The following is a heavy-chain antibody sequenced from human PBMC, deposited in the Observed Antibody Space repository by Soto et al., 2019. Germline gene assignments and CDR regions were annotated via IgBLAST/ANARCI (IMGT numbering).Heavy chain of an antibody. J-gene: IGHJ4*02. CDR1: GFSFSSYG. Sequence: QVQLVESGGGVVQPGRSLRLSCAASGFSFSSYGMHWVRQAPGKGLEWVSMISYDGTDEYYADSVKGRFTIYRDNSKNAVYLQMNSLRAEDTAVSDCAKQESDWNYHFDYWGQGTLVTVSS. CDR2: ISYDGTDE. V-gene: IGHV3-30*18. CDR3: AKQESDWNYHFDY. D-gene: IGHD1-7*01.